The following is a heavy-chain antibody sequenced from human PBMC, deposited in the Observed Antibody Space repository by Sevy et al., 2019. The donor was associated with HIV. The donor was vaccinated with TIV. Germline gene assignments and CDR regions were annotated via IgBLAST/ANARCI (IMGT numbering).Heavy chain of an antibody. D-gene: IGHD3-22*01. CDR2: INSDGSST. CDR3: SRGLYYYDMRGHQEPGDY. J-gene: IGHJ4*02. CDR1: GITLTPYW. Sequence: GGSLRLSCAASGITLTPYWMHWVRQVPGKGLVWVSRINSDGSSTSNAESVKGRFTISRDNGKNTLYLQIKSLRVEDTDVYFCSRGLYYYDMRGHQEPGDYWGQGVLVTVSS. V-gene: IGHV3-74*01.